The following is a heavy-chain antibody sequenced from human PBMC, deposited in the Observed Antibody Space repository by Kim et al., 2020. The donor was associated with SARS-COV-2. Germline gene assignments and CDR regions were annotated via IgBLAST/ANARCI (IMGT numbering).Heavy chain of an antibody. J-gene: IGHJ2*01. CDR1: GFTFDDYA. CDR2: ISWESGDI. V-gene: IGHV3-9*01. CDR3: ARRPGKGDDRYFDL. Sequence: GGSLRLSCAASGFTFDDYAMHWVRQAPGKGLEWVSGISWESGDIRYADSVKGRFTISRDNAKKSLYLQMNSLRAEDTALYYCARRPGKGDDRYFDLWGRGTLVTVSS. D-gene: IGHD6-13*01.